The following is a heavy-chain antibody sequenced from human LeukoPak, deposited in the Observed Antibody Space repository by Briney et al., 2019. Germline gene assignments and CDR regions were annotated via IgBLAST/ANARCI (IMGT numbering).Heavy chain of an antibody. CDR2: IIPIFGTA. CDR3: ARLDEYSSSSRYYGMDV. J-gene: IGHJ6*02. CDR1: GGTFSSYG. Sequence: ASVKVSCTASGGTFSSYGISWVRQAPGQGLEWMGGIIPIFGTANYAQKFQGRVTITADESTSTAYMELSSLRSEDTAVYYCARLDEYSSSSRYYGMDVWGQGTTVTVSS. V-gene: IGHV1-69*13. D-gene: IGHD6-6*01.